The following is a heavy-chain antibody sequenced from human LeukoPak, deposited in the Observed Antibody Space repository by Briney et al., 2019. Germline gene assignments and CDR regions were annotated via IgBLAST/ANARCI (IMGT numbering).Heavy chain of an antibody. CDR2: IYYSGNT. CDR1: GGSISSYY. J-gene: IGHJ3*02. CDR3: ARAYYYDSSGYYPDAFDI. Sequence: SETLSLTCTVSGGSISSYYWSWIRQPPGKGLEWIGYIYYSGNTNYNPSLKSRVTISVDTSKNQFSLKLSSVTAADTAVYYCARAYYYDSSGYYPDAFDIWGQGTMVTVSS. D-gene: IGHD3-22*01. V-gene: IGHV4-59*01.